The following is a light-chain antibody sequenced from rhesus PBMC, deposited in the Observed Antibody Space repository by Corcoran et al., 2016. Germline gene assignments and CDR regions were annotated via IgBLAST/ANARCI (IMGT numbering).Light chain of an antibody. Sequence: DIQMTQSPSSLSASVGDTVTITCRASQSISSWLAWYQQKPRKAPKLLIYKASPLQSGVPSRFSGSGSGTYFTLTISRLQSEDFATYYCQQYSSSPYSFGQGTKVEIK. CDR2: KAS. J-gene: IGKJ2*01. CDR3: QQYSSSPYS. CDR1: QSISSW. V-gene: IGKV1-22*01.